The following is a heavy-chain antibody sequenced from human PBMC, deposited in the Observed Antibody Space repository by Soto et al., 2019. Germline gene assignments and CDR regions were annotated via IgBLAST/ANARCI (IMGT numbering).Heavy chain of an antibody. CDR3: ARHRMGYDSSGYIDY. J-gene: IGHJ4*02. CDR2: IYYSGST. V-gene: IGHV4-39*01. D-gene: IGHD3-22*01. Sequence: SETLSLTCIVSGGSISSSSYYWGWIRQPPGKGLEWIGSIYYSGSTYYNPSLKSRVTISVDTSKNQFSLKLSSVTAADTAVYYCARHRMGYDSSGYIDYWGQGTLVTVSS. CDR1: GGSISSSSYY.